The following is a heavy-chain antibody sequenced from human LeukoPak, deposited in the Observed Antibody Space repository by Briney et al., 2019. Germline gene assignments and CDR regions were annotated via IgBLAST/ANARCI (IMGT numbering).Heavy chain of an antibody. J-gene: IGHJ3*02. CDR2: SYYSGST. Sequence: SETLSLTCTVSGYSISTGYFWGWIRQPPGKGLEWIGNSYYSGSTYYNPSLKSRVTISVDTSKNQFSLKLSSVTAADTAVYYCARHEPHVDTAMAGDAFDIWGQGTMVTVSS. CDR1: GYSISTGYF. V-gene: IGHV4-38-2*02. CDR3: ARHEPHVDTAMAGDAFDI. D-gene: IGHD5-18*01.